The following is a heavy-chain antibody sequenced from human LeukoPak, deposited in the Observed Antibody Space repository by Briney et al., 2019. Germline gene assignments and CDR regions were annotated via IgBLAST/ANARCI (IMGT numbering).Heavy chain of an antibody. Sequence: PSETLSLTCAVYGGSFSGYYWSWIRQPPGQELGWIGEINNSGSTNYNPSLRSRVTISVDTSKNQSSLKLSSVTAADTAVYYCARGYGDPTDKFDYWGQGTLVTVSS. CDR1: GGSFSGYY. J-gene: IGHJ4*02. V-gene: IGHV4-34*01. CDR3: ARGYGDPTDKFDY. D-gene: IGHD4-17*01. CDR2: INNSGST.